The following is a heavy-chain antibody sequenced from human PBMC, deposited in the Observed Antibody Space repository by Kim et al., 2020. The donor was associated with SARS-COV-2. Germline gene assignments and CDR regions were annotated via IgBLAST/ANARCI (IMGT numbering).Heavy chain of an antibody. CDR2: ISSSGDTI. CDR3: ARVATMSAWYFDL. V-gene: IGHV3-11*04. Sequence: GGSLRLSCAASGFTFSDYYINWIRQAPGKGLEWVSYISSSGDTIYYAESVKGRFTISRDNAKNSLYLQMHILRVEDTAIYYCARVATMSAWYFDLWGRGALLTVSS. J-gene: IGHJ2*01. D-gene: IGHD5-12*01. CDR1: GFTFSDYY.